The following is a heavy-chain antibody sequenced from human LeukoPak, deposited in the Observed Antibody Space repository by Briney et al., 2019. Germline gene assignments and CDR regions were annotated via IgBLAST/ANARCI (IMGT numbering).Heavy chain of an antibody. D-gene: IGHD3-10*01. CDR1: GGSISSGSYY. Sequence: SETLSLTCTVSGGSISSGSYYWSWTRQPAGKGLEWIGRIYTSGSTNYNPSLKSRVTISVDTSKNQFSLKLSSVTSADTAVYYCARGYYGSGTFNWFDPWGQGTLVTVSS. CDR3: ARGYYGSGTFNWFDP. J-gene: IGHJ5*02. CDR2: IYTSGST. V-gene: IGHV4-61*02.